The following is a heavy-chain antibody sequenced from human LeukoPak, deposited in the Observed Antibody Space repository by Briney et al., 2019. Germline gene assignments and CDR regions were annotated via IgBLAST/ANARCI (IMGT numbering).Heavy chain of an antibody. D-gene: IGHD3-10*01. CDR2: IIPIFGTA. J-gene: IGHJ6*03. V-gene: IGHV1-69*05. CDR1: GGTFSSYA. Sequence: GASVKVSCKAAGGTFSSYAISSVRQAPGQGVEWMGGIIPIFGTANYAQKFQGRVTITTDTSTSTAYMELRSLRSDDTAVYYCAIDGYPGKPQLLWFGPSQYYYYMVVWGKGTTVTVSS. CDR3: AIDGYPGKPQLLWFGPSQYYYYMVV.